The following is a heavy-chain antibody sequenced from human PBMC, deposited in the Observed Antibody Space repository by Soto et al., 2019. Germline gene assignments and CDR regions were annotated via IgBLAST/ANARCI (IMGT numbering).Heavy chain of an antibody. D-gene: IGHD6-13*01. J-gene: IGHJ1*01. CDR1: GGTFSSYA. V-gene: IGHV1-69*06. Sequence: ASVKVSCKASGGTFSSYAISWVRQAPGQGLELMGGIIPIFGTANYAQKFQGRVTITADKSTSTAYMELSSLRSEDTAVYYCARDPRKGYSSSWYYYFQHWGQGTLVTVYS. CDR2: IIPIFGTA. CDR3: ARDPRKGYSSSWYYYFQH.